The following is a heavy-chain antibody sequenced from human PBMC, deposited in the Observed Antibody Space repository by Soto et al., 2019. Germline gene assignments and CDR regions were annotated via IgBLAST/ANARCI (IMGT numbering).Heavy chain of an antibody. Sequence: LSVTRSVSGGSGGCGSAYWSWIRKDPGKELEWVGYINYSGSTNYNPSLRSRVTISVDTSKNQFSLKLSSVTAADTAVYFCARAGYITLAGYNWFAPRGHGTPVTVSS. V-gene: IGHV4-61*01. CDR2: INYSGST. D-gene: IGHD6-13*01. J-gene: IGHJ5*02. CDR1: GGSGGCGSAY. CDR3: ARAGYITLAGYNWFAP.